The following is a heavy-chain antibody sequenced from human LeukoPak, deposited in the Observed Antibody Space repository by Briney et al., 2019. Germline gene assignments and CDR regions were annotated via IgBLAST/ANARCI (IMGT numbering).Heavy chain of an antibody. V-gene: IGHV4-4*02. CDR2: ISLTGRT. CDR1: GVSISSTSS. J-gene: IGHJ4*02. Sequence: SETLSLTCGVSGVSISSTSSWSWVRQPPGQGLEWIGEISLTGRTNYNPSLDGRVTMSLDESSNQLSLNLTSVTAADTAIYYSSIENGAFCPFGFWGQGTLVIVPS. CDR3: SIENGAFCPFGF. D-gene: IGHD3-3*01.